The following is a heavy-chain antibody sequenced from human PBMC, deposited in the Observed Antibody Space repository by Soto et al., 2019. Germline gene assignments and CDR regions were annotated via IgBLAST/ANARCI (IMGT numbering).Heavy chain of an antibody. CDR2: ISSSSSTI. Sequence: EVQLVESGGGLVQPGGSLRLSCAASGFTFSNSGMNWVRQAPGKGLEWVSYISSSSSTIRYADSVKGRFTISRDNAKNSLFLQMNSQRDEDTAVYYCARDRGGAGATDYWGQGTLVTVSS. CDR1: GFTFSNSG. J-gene: IGHJ4*02. V-gene: IGHV3-48*02. D-gene: IGHD1-26*01. CDR3: ARDRGGAGATDY.